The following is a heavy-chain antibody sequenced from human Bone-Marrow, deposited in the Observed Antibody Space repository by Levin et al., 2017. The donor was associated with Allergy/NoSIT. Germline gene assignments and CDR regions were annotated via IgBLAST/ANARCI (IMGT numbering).Heavy chain of an antibody. J-gene: IGHJ6*03. CDR1: GGSMNSYY. CDR3: ARTPHYYGTGSYSNPSYYYYHMDV. Sequence: SETLSLTCTVSGGSMNSYYWSWIRQPPGKGLEWIGYIYANGSTFYNPSLKSRVSISVDTSTIQFSLRLSSVTAADTAVYYCARTPHYYGTGSYSNPSYYYYHMDVWGKGATVTVSS. D-gene: IGHD3-10*01. V-gene: IGHV4-4*08. CDR2: IYANGST.